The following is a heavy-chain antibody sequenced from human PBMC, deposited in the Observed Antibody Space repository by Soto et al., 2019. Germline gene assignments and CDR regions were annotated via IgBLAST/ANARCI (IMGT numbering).Heavy chain of an antibody. CDR1: GFTFSDHY. J-gene: IGHJ4*02. D-gene: IGHD6-13*01. V-gene: IGHV3-11*05. CDR2: ISASGSYT. CDR3: ARDKGYAAAADS. Sequence: QVHLVESGGGLVKPGGSLRLSCAASGFTFSDHYMSWIRQAPEKGLEWIAYISASGSYTNYADFLKGRFTIPRDNGNNSLYLQMNSLRDEDTAIYYCARDKGYAAAADSWGQGTLVTVSS.